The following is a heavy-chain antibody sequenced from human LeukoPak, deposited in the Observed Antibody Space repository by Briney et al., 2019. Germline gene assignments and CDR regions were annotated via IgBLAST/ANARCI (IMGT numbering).Heavy chain of an antibody. CDR2: IKEDGREK. Sequence: GGSLRLSCEVSGFTIRNQWMSWVRQAPGKGLEWVANIKEDGREKYYVDSVKGRFTISRDNGKNSLYLQMNSLRVDDTALYYCVRDPFFSVPWGQGTSVTVSS. D-gene: IGHD2/OR15-2a*01. J-gene: IGHJ5*02. CDR3: VRDPFFSVP. CDR1: GFTIRNQW. V-gene: IGHV3-7*01.